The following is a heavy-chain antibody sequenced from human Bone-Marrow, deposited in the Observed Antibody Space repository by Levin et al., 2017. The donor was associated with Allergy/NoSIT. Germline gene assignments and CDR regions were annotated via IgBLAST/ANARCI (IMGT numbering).Heavy chain of an antibody. CDR2: IWYDGSNK. CDR1: GFTFSSYG. J-gene: IGHJ6*02. V-gene: IGHV3-33*01. CDR3: ARDPQGSSSWQSVYYYYGMDV. Sequence: GGSLRLSCAASGFTFSSYGMHWVRQAPGKGLEWVAVIWYDGSNKYYADSVKGRFTISRDNSKNTLYLQMNSLRAEDTAVYYCARDPQGSSSWQSVYYYYGMDVWGQGTTVTVSS. D-gene: IGHD6-13*01.